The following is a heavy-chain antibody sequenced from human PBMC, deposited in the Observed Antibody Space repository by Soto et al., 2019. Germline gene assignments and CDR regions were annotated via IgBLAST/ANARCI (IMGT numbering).Heavy chain of an antibody. CDR2: IYYSGST. CDR1: GGSISSSSYY. D-gene: IGHD6-19*01. CDR3: ARHRIILGTAVAGTTANAFDI. Sequence: SETLSLTCTVSGGSISSSSYYWGWIRQPPGKGLEWIGSIYYSGSTYYNPSLKSRVTISVDTSNNQFSLKLSSVTAADTAVYYCARHRIILGTAVAGTTANAFDIWGQGTMVTVSS. V-gene: IGHV4-39*01. J-gene: IGHJ3*02.